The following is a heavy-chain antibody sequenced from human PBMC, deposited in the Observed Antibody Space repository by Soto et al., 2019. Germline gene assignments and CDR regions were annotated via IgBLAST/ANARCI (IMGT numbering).Heavy chain of an antibody. CDR3: ARVRDSSGWYALDY. V-gene: IGHV4-59*01. CDR2: IYYSGST. J-gene: IGHJ4*02. CDR1: GGSISSYY. Sequence: PSETLSLTCTVSGGSISSYYWSWIRQPPGKGLEWIGYIYYSGSTNYNPSLKSRVTISVDTSKNQFSLKLSSVTAADTAVYYCARVRDSSGWYALDYWGQGTLVTVS. D-gene: IGHD6-19*01.